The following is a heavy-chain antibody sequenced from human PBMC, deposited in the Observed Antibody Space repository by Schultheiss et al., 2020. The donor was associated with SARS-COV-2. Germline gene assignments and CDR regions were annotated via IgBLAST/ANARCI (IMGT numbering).Heavy chain of an antibody. CDR3: ASDRRDYYYGMDV. J-gene: IGHJ6*02. V-gene: IGHV3-74*01. D-gene: IGHD3-22*01. Sequence: GGSLRLSCAASGFTFSSYWMHWVRQAPGKGLVWVSRINSDGSSTSYADSVKGRFTISRDNAKNSLYLQMNSLRAEDTALYYCASDRRDYYYGMDVWGQGTTVTVSS. CDR1: GFTFSSYW. CDR2: INSDGSST.